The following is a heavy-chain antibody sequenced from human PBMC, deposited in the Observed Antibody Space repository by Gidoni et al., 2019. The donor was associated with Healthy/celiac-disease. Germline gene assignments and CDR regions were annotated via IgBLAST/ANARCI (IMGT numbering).Heavy chain of an antibody. CDR2: INHSGST. Sequence: QVQLQQWGAGLLKPSETLSLTCAVYGGSFRGYYWSWIRQPPGKGLEWIGEINHSGSTNYNPSLKSRVTISVDTSKNQFSLKLSSVTAADTAVYYCARIPPAVGTFDIWGQGTMVTVSS. J-gene: IGHJ3*02. V-gene: IGHV4-34*01. D-gene: IGHD2-2*02. CDR1: GGSFRGYY. CDR3: ARIPPAVGTFDI.